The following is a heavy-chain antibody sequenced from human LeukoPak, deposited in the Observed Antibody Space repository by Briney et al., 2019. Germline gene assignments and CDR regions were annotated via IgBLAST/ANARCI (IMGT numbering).Heavy chain of an antibody. D-gene: IGHD6-13*01. J-gene: IGHJ4*02. CDR2: ISSSGSTI. V-gene: IGHV3-11*01. CDR1: GFTFSDYY. Sequence: GGSLRLSCAASGFTFSDYYMSWIPQAPGKGLEWVSYISSSGSTIYYADSVKGRFTISRDNAKNSLYLQMNSLRAEDTAVYYCARDGYSSSWYYFDYWGQGTLVTVSS. CDR3: ARDGYSSSWYYFDY.